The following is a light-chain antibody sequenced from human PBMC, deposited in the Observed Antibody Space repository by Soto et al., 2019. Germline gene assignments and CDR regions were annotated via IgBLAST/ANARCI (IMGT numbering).Light chain of an antibody. Sequence: QSALTQPASVSGSPGQSITISCTGTSSDVGGYNYVFWYQHHPGKAPKLIIYEVSNRPSGVSNRFSGSKSDKTASLTISGLQAEDEADYYCSSYTSSSTLVVFGGGTKLTVL. CDR2: EVS. CDR1: SSDVGGYNY. V-gene: IGLV2-14*01. J-gene: IGLJ2*01. CDR3: SSYTSSSTLVV.